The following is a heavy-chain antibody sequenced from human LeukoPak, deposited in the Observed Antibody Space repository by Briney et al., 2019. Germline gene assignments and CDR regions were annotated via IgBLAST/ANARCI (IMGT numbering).Heavy chain of an antibody. CDR1: GFTFSSYG. Sequence: PGGSLRLSCAASGFTFSSYGMHWVRQAPGKGLEWVAVISYDGSNKYYADSVKGRFTISRDNAKNSLYLQMNSLRAEDTAVYYCARDRESYYGSGVGNFDYWGQGTLVTVSS. CDR3: ARDRESYYGSGVGNFDY. V-gene: IGHV3-30*03. J-gene: IGHJ4*02. CDR2: ISYDGSNK. D-gene: IGHD3-10*01.